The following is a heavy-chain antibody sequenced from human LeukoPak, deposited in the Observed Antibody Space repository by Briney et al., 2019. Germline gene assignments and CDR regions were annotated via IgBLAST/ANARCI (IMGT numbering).Heavy chain of an antibody. V-gene: IGHV3-30*02. J-gene: IGHJ6*03. CDR1: GFTFSSYG. Sequence: PGGSLRLSCAASGFTFSSYGMNWVRQAPGKGLEWVAFIRYDGSNKYYADSVKGRFTISRDNSKNTLYLQMKSLRAEDTAVYYCAKGGGYDAQYYYYYLDVWGKGTTVTISS. CDR2: IRYDGSNK. D-gene: IGHD5-12*01. CDR3: AKGGGYDAQYYYYYLDV.